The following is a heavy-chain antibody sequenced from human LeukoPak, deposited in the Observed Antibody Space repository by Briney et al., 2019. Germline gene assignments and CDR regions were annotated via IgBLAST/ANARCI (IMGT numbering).Heavy chain of an antibody. CDR3: ARGVFGYSYGTSDY. V-gene: IGHV4-34*01. D-gene: IGHD5-18*01. CDR1: GGSFSGYY. J-gene: IGHJ4*02. CDR2: INHSGST. Sequence: SETLSLTCAVYGGSFSGYYWSWIRQPPGKGLEWIGEINHSGSTNYNPSLKSRVTISVDTSKNQFSLKLSSVTAADTAVYYCARGVFGYSYGTSDYWGQGTLVTVSS.